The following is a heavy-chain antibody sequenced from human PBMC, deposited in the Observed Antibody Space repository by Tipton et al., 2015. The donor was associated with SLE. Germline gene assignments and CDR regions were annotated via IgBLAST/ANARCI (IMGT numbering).Heavy chain of an antibody. V-gene: IGHV4-39*07. J-gene: IGHJ3*02. Sequence: LRLSCTVSGGSISSNSYYWGWIRQPPGKGLEWIGSIYYSGSTYYNPSLKSRVTISVDTSKNQFSLKLSSVTAADTAVYYCARDLELRAFDIWGQGTMVTVSS. CDR2: IYYSGST. CDR1: GGSISSNSYY. D-gene: IGHD1-7*01. CDR3: ARDLELRAFDI.